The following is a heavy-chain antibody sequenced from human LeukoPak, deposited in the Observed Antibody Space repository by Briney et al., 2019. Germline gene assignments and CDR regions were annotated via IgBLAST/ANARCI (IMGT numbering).Heavy chain of an antibody. Sequence: PSETLSLTCTVYDGSFSGYYWSWIRQPPGKGLEWIGEINHSGSTNYNPSLKSRVTISVDTSKNQFSLKLSSVTAADTAVYYCARHGYSSGSLAWFDPWGQGTQVTVSS. D-gene: IGHD6-19*01. CDR1: DGSFSGYY. V-gene: IGHV4-34*01. J-gene: IGHJ5*02. CDR2: INHSGST. CDR3: ARHGYSSGSLAWFDP.